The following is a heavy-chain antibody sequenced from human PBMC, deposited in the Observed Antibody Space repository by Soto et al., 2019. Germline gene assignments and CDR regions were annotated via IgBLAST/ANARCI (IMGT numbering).Heavy chain of an antibody. J-gene: IGHJ4*02. Sequence: GGSLRLSCVASRFNFSAAWLNWFRQAPGKGLEWVGRIKPKSEGGTADYAAPLKGRFTISRDDSQNTLHLQMDRLKTEDTAVYYCATAPYSSGPTWGLGALVTVSS. CDR2: IKPKSEGGTA. V-gene: IGHV3-15*07. CDR1: RFNFSAAW. CDR3: ATAPYSSGPT. D-gene: IGHD6-19*01.